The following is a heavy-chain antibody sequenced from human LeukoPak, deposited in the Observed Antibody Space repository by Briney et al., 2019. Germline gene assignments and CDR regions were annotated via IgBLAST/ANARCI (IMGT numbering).Heavy chain of an antibody. J-gene: IGHJ4*02. CDR2: TSSSGSSI. Sequence: GGSLRLSCAASGFTFSSYEMNWVRQAPGKGLEWVSYTSSSGSSIYYADSVKGRFTISRDNAKNSLYLQMNSLRADDTAVYYCARVGSTVAAGTPDYWGQGTLVTVSS. CDR3: ARVGSTVAAGTPDY. V-gene: IGHV3-48*03. D-gene: IGHD6-13*01. CDR1: GFTFSSYE.